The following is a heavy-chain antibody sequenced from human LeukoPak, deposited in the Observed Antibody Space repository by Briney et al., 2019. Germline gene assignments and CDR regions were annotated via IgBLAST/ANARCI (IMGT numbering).Heavy chain of an antibody. CDR1: GFTFSSYS. CDR3: TRVSQRMPARNPLDY. Sequence: GGSLRLSCAASGFTFSSYSMNWVRQAPGKGLEWVSYISSSGSTKYYADSVKGRFTISRDNAKNSLYLQMNSLRAEDTAVYYCTRVSQRMPARNPLDYWGQGTLVTVSS. J-gene: IGHJ4*02. V-gene: IGHV3-48*01. D-gene: IGHD6-6*01. CDR2: ISSSGSTK.